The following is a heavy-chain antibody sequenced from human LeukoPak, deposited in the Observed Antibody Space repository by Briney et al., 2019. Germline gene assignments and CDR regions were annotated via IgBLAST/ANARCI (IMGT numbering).Heavy chain of an antibody. CDR2: ISGSGGST. J-gene: IGHJ4*02. V-gene: IGHV3-23*01. D-gene: IGHD6-6*01. Sequence: GGSLRLSCAASGFTFSSYGMSWVRQAPGKGLEWVSAISGSGGSTYYADSVKGRFTTPRDNSKNTLYLQMNSLRAEDTAVYYCAKDSIGNTDWGQGTLVTVSS. CDR3: AKDSIGNTD. CDR1: GFTFSSYG.